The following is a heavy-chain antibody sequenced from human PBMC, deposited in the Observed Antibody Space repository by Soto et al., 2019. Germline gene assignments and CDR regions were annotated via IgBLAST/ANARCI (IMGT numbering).Heavy chain of an antibody. V-gene: IGHV3-23*01. Sequence: EVQLLESGGGLVQPEGSLRLSCAASGFTFSTYAMSWGRQAPGKGLEWVSGISGGGGTTYYADSVKGRFTISRDNSKNTVYLQVNSLRAEDTDVYYCAKDQAGAGTISRYFQDWGQGTLVTVSS. CDR2: ISGGGGTT. D-gene: IGHD6-13*01. CDR1: GFTFSTYA. CDR3: AKDQAGAGTISRYFQD. J-gene: IGHJ1*01.